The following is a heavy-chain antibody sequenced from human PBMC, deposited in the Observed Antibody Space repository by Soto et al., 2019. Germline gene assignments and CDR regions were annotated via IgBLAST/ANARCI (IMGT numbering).Heavy chain of an antibody. CDR3: ARAGDITMVRGVIDY. CDR1: GGSVSSGSYY. D-gene: IGHD3-10*01. CDR2: IYYSGST. V-gene: IGHV4-61*01. Sequence: QVQLQESGPGLVKPSETLSLTCTVSGGSVSSGSYYWSWIRQPPGKGLEWIGYIYYSGSTNYNPSLKRRVTISVDTSKNQFSLKLSSVTAADTAVYYCARAGDITMVRGVIDYWGQGTLVTVSS. J-gene: IGHJ4*02.